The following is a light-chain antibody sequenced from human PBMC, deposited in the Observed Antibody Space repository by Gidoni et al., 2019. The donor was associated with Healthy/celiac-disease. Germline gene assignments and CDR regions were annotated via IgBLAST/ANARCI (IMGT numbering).Light chain of an antibody. CDR2: DAS. J-gene: IGKJ4*01. Sequence: EIVLTQSPATLSLSPGERATLSCRASQSVSSYLDWYQQKPGQAPRLLIYDASNRATGIPARFRGSGSGTDFTLTISSLEPEDFAVYYCQQRSNWPPVLTFGGGTKVEIK. V-gene: IGKV3-11*01. CDR1: QSVSSY. CDR3: QQRSNWPPVLT.